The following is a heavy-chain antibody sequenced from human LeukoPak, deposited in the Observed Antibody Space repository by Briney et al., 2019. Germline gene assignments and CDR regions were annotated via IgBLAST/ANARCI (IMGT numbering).Heavy chain of an antibody. Sequence: GRSLRLSCAASGFTFSTYAMPWVRQAPGKGLEWVAVISYDGTNKYYADSVKGRFTISRDNSKNTLYLQMNSLRAEDTAVYYCAKDGTRPPSGMFDYWGQGTLVTVSS. CDR3: AKDGTRPPSGMFDY. CDR1: GFTFSTYA. V-gene: IGHV3-30-3*01. D-gene: IGHD2-8*01. J-gene: IGHJ4*02. CDR2: ISYDGTNK.